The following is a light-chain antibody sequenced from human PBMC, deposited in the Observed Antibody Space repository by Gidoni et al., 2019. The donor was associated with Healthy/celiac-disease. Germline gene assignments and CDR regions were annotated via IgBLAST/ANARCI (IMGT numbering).Light chain of an antibody. Sequence: EIVLTQSPATLSLSPGERATRSCRASQSVSSYLPWYQQQPRQAPRLLIYDAANRATGLPARFSGSGAGTDVTITISSREPEDFAVYYCQQRSNWPPIFTFGPGTKVDIK. CDR3: QQRSNWPPIFT. V-gene: IGKV3-11*01. CDR2: DAA. CDR1: QSVSSY. J-gene: IGKJ3*01.